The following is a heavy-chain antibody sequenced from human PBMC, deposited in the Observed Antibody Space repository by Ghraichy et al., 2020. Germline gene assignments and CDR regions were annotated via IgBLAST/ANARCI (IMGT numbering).Heavy chain of an antibody. CDR3: QNMGPSLEDAFDI. V-gene: IGHV4-39*01. CDR1: GGSISSSSYY. J-gene: IGHJ3*02. CDR2: IYYSGST. Sequence: SETLSLTCTVSGGSISSSSYYWGWIRQPPGKGLEWIGSIYYSGSTYYNPSLKSRVTISVDTSKNQFSLKLSSVTAADTAVYYCQNMGPSLEDAFDIWGQGTMVTVSS. D-gene: IGHD3-3*01.